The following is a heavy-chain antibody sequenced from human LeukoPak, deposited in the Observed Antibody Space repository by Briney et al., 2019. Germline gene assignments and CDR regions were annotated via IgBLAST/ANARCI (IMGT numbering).Heavy chain of an antibody. J-gene: IGHJ5*02. CDR1: GYTFTSYD. CDR2: MNPNSGNT. CDR3: ARVRAAAGPKGWFDP. D-gene: IGHD6-13*01. Sequence: ASVKVSCKASGYTFTSYDLNWVRQATGQGLEWMGWMNPNSGNTGYAQKFQGRVTMTRNTSISTAYMELSSLRSEDTAVYYCARVRAAAGPKGWFDPWGQGTLVTVSS. V-gene: IGHV1-8*01.